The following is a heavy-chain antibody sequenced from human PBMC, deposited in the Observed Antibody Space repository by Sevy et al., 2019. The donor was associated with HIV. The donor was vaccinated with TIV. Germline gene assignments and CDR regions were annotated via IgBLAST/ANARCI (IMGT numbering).Heavy chain of an antibody. CDR1: GGTFSSYA. D-gene: IGHD3-10*01. V-gene: IGHV1-69*06. CDR2: IIPIFGTA. CDR3: ARSYGSGNEEYYYYYYYMDV. J-gene: IGHJ6*03. Sequence: ASVKVSCKASGGTFSSYAISWVRQAPGQGLEWMGGIIPIFGTANYAQKFHGRVTITADKSTSTAYMELSSLRSEDTAVYYCARSYGSGNEEYYYYYYYMDVWGKGTTVTVSS.